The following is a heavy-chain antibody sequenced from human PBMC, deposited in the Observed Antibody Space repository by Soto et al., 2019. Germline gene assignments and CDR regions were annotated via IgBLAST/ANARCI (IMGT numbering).Heavy chain of an antibody. Sequence: QVQLVQSGAEVKKPGASVKVSCKASGYTFTSYDINWERQATGQGLERMGWMNPNSANTGYAQKSQGRVTMTRNTSISTAYMELSSVRAEDTAVYYCARGSYCTNGVCASVVWGQGTTVTVSS. D-gene: IGHD2-8*01. J-gene: IGHJ6*02. CDR3: ARGSYCTNGVCASVV. V-gene: IGHV1-8*01. CDR1: GYTFTSYD. CDR2: MNPNSANT.